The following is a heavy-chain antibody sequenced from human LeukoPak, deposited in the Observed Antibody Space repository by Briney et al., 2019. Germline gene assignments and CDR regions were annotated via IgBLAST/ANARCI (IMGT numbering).Heavy chain of an antibody. CDR3: ARAFFSSAYYPNWFDP. D-gene: IGHD3-22*01. CDR2: IYKSGSN. V-gene: IGHV4-59*01. Sequence: SETLSLTCTVSGGSISTYYWSWIRQPPGKGLERIGYIYKSGSNNYNPALKSRVTMSVDTSKNQFSLKLSSVTAADTAVYYCARAFFSSAYYPNWFDPWGQGTLVTVSS. CDR1: GGSISTYY. J-gene: IGHJ5*02.